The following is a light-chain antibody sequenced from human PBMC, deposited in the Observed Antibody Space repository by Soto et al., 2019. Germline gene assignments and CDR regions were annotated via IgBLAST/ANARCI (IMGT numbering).Light chain of an antibody. CDR3: GAWDSSMNVYV. CDR2: DNN. Sequence: QSALTPPPSVSAAPGHKVTISCSGTASNIGNDYASWYQQLPGEAPQLLIYDNNRRPSGIPDRFSGSRSDTSATLGITGLQTGDGADYYCGAWDSSMNVYVFGTGTKVTVL. V-gene: IGLV1-51*01. J-gene: IGLJ1*01. CDR1: ASNIGNDY.